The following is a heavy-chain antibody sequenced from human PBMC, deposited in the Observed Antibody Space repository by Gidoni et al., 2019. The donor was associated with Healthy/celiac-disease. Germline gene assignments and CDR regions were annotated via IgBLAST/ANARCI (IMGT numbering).Heavy chain of an antibody. V-gene: IGHV3-15*01. J-gene: IGHJ3*02. CDR2: SKSKTDGGTT. Sequence: EVQLVESGGGLVKPGGSLRLSCAASGFTFSKDWMSWVRQAPGKGLEWVGRSKSKTDGGTTDYAAPVKCRFTISRDDSKNTLYLQMNSLKTEDTAVYYCTTDEYEGYSYGYAFDIWGQGTMVTVSS. CDR3: TTDEYEGYSYGYAFDI. CDR1: GFTFSKDW. D-gene: IGHD5-18*01.